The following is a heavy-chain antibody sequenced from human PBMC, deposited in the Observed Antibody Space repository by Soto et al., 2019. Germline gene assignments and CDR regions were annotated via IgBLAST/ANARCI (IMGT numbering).Heavy chain of an antibody. V-gene: IGHV3-53*01. CDR1: GLSVYTDY. D-gene: IGHD2-15*01. Sequence: EVPLVESGGGLIQPGGSLRLSCAASGLSVYTDYMTWVRQAPGKGLEYVSVIFSGDNTFDADSVKGRFTISRDNSKNTRYLQMNTLRAEDTAVYYCARGGGYCSGGGCYPHEFDPWGQGTLVIVSS. CDR2: IFSGDNT. J-gene: IGHJ5*02. CDR3: ARGGGYCSGGGCYPHEFDP.